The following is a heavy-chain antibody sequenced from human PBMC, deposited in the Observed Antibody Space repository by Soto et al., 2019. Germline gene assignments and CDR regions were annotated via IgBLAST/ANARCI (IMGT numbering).Heavy chain of an antibody. V-gene: IGHV2-5*02. CDR3: ARVYGSGTEFDY. D-gene: IGHD3-10*01. J-gene: IGHJ4*02. Sequence: QITLKESGPTLVKPTQTLTLTCTFSGFSLSTSGVGVGWIRQPSGKALEWLALIYWDDDKRYSPSLKSRLTITKDTSKNQVVLTMTNMDPVDTATYYWARVYGSGTEFDYWGQETLVTVSS. CDR2: IYWDDDK. CDR1: GFSLSTSGVG.